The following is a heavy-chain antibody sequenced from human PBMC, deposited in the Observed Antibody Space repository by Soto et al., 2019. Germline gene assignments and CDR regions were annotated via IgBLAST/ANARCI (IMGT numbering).Heavy chain of an antibody. CDR3: AREMGVIGAPGYTWFDP. CDR1: GYTFTSYG. J-gene: IGHJ5*02. V-gene: IGHV1-18*01. CDR2: IIAYNGNT. D-gene: IGHD1-26*01. Sequence: GAAVKVSCKASGYTFTSYGISWVRQAPGQGLEWMGWIIAYNGNTNYAQKLQGRVTMTTDTSTSTAYMELRSLTSDDTAVYYCAREMGVIGAPGYTWFDPWGQGALVTRLL.